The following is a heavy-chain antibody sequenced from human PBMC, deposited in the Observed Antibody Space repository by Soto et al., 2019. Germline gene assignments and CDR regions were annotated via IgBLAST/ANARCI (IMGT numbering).Heavy chain of an antibody. Sequence: QVQLVQSGAEVKKPGSSVKVSCKASGGTFSSYAISWVRQAPGQGLEWMGGIIPIFGTANYAQKFQGRVTLTADKSTSTAYMELSSLRSEDTAVYYCARRTVTTGPSYYYDGMDVWGQGTTVTVSS. V-gene: IGHV1-69*14. CDR2: IIPIFGTA. CDR1: GGTFSSYA. D-gene: IGHD4-17*01. CDR3: ARRTVTTGPSYYYDGMDV. J-gene: IGHJ6*02.